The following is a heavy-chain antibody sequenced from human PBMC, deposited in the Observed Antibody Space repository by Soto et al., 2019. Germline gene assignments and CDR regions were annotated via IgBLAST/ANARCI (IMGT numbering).Heavy chain of an antibody. CDR2: IIPIFGTA. D-gene: IGHD3-22*01. V-gene: IGHV1-69*01. J-gene: IGHJ4*02. Sequence: QVQLVQSGAEVKKPGSSVKVSCKASGGTFSSYAISWVRQAPGQGLEWMGGIIPIFGTANYAQKFQGRVTITADESTSTAYMELSSLRSEDTAVYYCARVSSVVYYVSSGYYLKYWGQGTLVTVSS. CDR3: ARVSSVVYYVSSGYYLKY. CDR1: GGTFSSYA.